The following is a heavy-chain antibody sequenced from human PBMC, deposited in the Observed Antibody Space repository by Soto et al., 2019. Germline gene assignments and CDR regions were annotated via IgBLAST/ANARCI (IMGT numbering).Heavy chain of an antibody. J-gene: IGHJ4*02. CDR1: GGSISSSSYY. Sequence: QLQLQESGPGLVKPSETLSLTCTVSGGSISSSSYYWGWIRQPPGKGLEWIGSIYYSGSTYYNPSLKSRATISVDTSKTQFSLKLSSVTAADTAVYYCARLGYCSGGSCATEIDYWGQGTLVTVSS. CDR2: IYYSGST. V-gene: IGHV4-39*01. CDR3: ARLGYCSGGSCATEIDY. D-gene: IGHD2-15*01.